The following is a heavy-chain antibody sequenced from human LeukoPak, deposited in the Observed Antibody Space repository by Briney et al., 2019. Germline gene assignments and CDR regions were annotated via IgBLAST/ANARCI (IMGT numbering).Heavy chain of an antibody. J-gene: IGHJ6*03. Sequence: ASVKVSCKASGYTFTGYYMHRVRQAPGQGLEWMGWISAYNGNTNYAQKLQGRVTMTTDTSTSTAYMELRSLRSDDTAVYYCARVLYSPLYYYYYMDVWGKGTTVTVSS. D-gene: IGHD2-21*01. CDR2: ISAYNGNT. V-gene: IGHV1-18*04. CDR1: GYTFTGYY. CDR3: ARVLYSPLYYYYYMDV.